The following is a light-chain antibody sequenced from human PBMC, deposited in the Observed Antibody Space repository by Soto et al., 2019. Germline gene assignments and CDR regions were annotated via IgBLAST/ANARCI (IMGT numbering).Light chain of an antibody. J-gene: IGKJ4*01. V-gene: IGKV1-9*01. CDR1: LTIGHS. CDR2: GAS. Sequence: DIQMTQSPSSLSASVGDRVTITCRASLTIGHSLSWFQQKAGKPPTLLIYGASALQRGVPARFSGSGSGTEFTLTISRLEPEDFAVYYCQHCQPYGDSPPLTFGGGTKVEIK. CDR3: QHCQPYGDSPPLT.